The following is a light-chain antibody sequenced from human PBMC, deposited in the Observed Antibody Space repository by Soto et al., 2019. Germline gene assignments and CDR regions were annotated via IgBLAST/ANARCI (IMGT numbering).Light chain of an antibody. Sequence: QAVVTQPPSASGTPGQRVTISCSGSSSNIGSNTVNWYQQFPGMAPKLLIYSNNQRPSGVPDRFSGSKSGTSASLAISGLQSEDEADYYCAAWDDSLNGRVFGGGTKLTVL. J-gene: IGLJ3*02. V-gene: IGLV1-44*01. CDR1: SSNIGSNT. CDR3: AAWDDSLNGRV. CDR2: SNN.